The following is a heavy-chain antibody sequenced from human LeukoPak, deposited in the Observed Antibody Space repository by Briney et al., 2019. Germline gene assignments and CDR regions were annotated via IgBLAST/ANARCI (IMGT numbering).Heavy chain of an antibody. CDR1: GYTFTSYY. V-gene: IGHV1-46*01. CDR3: ARENTYYYDSSGYYYQGRGAYFDY. Sequence: GASVKVSCKASGYTFTSYYMHWVRQAPGQGLEWMGIINPSGGSTGYAQKFQGRVTMTRDTSTSTVYMELSSLRSEDTAVYYCARENTYYYDSSGYYYQGRGAYFDYWGQGTLVTVSS. D-gene: IGHD3-22*01. CDR2: INPSGGST. J-gene: IGHJ4*02.